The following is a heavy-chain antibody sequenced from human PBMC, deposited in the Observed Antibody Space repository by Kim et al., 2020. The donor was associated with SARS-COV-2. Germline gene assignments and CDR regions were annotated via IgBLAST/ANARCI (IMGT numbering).Heavy chain of an antibody. D-gene: IGHD3-10*01. V-gene: IGHV4-31*03. CDR3: ARDNRRYYGSGSPRGLFDY. CDR1: GGSISSGGYY. J-gene: IGHJ4*02. Sequence: TLSLTCTVSGGSISSGGYYWSWIRQHPGKGLEWIGYIYYSGSTYYNPSLKSRVTISVDTSKNQFSLKLSPVTAADTAVYYCARDNRRYYGSGSPRGLFDYWGQGTLVTVSS. CDR2: IYYSGST.